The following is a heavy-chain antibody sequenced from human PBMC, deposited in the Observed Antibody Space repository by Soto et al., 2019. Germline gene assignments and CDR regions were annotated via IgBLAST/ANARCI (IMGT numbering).Heavy chain of an antibody. V-gene: IGHV3-74*01. CDR1: GFTFSIYW. CDR2: INSDGSST. J-gene: IGHJ4*02. Sequence: GGSLRLSCAASGFTFSIYWMSWVRQAPGKGLVWVSRINSDGSSTSYADSVKGRFTISRDNAKTTLYLQMNSLRAEDTAVYYCVRTSLVVAAATREDYWGQGTLVTVSS. D-gene: IGHD2-15*01. CDR3: VRTSLVVAAATREDY.